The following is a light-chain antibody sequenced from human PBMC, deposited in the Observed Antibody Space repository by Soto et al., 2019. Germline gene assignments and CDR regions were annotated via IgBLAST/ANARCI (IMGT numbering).Light chain of an antibody. CDR3: QQYNNWPRT. CDR1: QSVSSY. Sequence: EIVLTQSPATLSLSPGETATLSCRASQSVSSYLVWYQQKPGQAPRLLIYDASSRATGIPARFSGSGSGKDFTLTISSLEPEDFAVYYCQQYNNWPRTFGQGTRLEIK. CDR2: DAS. V-gene: IGKV3-11*01. J-gene: IGKJ5*01.